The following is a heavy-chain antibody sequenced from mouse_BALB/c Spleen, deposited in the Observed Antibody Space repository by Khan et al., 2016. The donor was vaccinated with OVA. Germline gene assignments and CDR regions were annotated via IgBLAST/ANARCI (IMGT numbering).Heavy chain of an antibody. V-gene: IGHV1-4*01. CDR1: GYTFTTYT. CDR2: INPSNDYT. CDR3: ARSGQLGLRGGFTY. J-gene: IGHJ3*01. D-gene: IGHD3-2*01. Sequence: QVQLQQSGAELARPGASVKMSCKTSGYTFTTYTLHWVKQRPGRSLEWIGYINPSNDYTNYNQKFKDKSTLTADKSSSTAYMQLSRLTSEDSAVYYCARSGQLGLRGGFTYWGQGTLVTVSA.